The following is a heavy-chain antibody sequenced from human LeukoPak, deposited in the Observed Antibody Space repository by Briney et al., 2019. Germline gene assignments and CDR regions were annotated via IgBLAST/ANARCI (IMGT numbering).Heavy chain of an antibody. CDR1: GGSISSSFYY. Sequence: PSETLSLTCTVSGGSISSSFYYWGWIRQPPGKGLEWIGSIYYSGSTYYNPSLKSRVTISVDTSKNQFSLKLSSVTAADTAVYYCARELLWFGEYYFDYWGQGTLVTVSS. V-gene: IGHV4-39*07. D-gene: IGHD3-10*01. CDR3: ARELLWFGEYYFDY. J-gene: IGHJ4*02. CDR2: IYYSGST.